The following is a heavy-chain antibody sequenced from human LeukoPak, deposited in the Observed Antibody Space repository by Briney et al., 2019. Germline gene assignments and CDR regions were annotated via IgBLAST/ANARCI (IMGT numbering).Heavy chain of an antibody. D-gene: IGHD3-22*01. CDR1: GGSISSYY. CDR2: INHSGST. Sequence: PSETLSLTCTVSGGSISSYYWSWIRQPPGKGLEWIGEINHSGSTNYNPSLKSRVTISVDTSKNQFSLKLSSVTAADTAVYYCARAGFDYDSSGYIGYWGQGTLVTVSS. CDR3: ARAGFDYDSSGYIGY. J-gene: IGHJ4*02. V-gene: IGHV4-34*01.